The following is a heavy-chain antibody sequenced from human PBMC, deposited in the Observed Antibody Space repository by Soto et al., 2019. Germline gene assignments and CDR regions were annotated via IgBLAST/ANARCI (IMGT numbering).Heavy chain of an antibody. Sequence: QVQLVESGGGVVQPGRSLRLSCAASGFTFSSYGMHWVRQAPGKGLEWVAVIWYDGSNKYYADSVKGRFTISRDNSKNTLYLQMNSLRAEDTAVYYCARDPYIVVVPAAIYGPDYQPNYYMDVWGKGTTVTVSS. D-gene: IGHD2-2*01. V-gene: IGHV3-33*01. CDR3: ARDPYIVVVPAAIYGPDYQPNYYMDV. CDR1: GFTFSSYG. J-gene: IGHJ6*03. CDR2: IWYDGSNK.